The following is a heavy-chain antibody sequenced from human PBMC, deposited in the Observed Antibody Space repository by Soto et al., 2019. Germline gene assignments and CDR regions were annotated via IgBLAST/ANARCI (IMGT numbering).Heavy chain of an antibody. D-gene: IGHD5-18*01. CDR3: ARSWIQLSYYYYGMDV. Sequence: GGSLRLSCAASGFTFSSYAMHWVRQAPGKGLEWVAVISYDGSNKYYADSVKGRFTISRDNSKNTLYLQMNSLRAEDTAVYYCARSWIQLSYYYYGMDVWGQGTTVTVSS. J-gene: IGHJ6*02. CDR1: GFTFSSYA. V-gene: IGHV3-30-3*01. CDR2: ISYDGSNK.